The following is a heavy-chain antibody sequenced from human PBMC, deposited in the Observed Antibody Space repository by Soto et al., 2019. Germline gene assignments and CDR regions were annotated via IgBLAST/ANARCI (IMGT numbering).Heavy chain of an antibody. Sequence: QVQLQESGPGLVKPSETLSLTCAVSGGSISSETWWSWVRQPPGKGLDWIGEIFRTGSTNYNPSLKSRVTISLDKSKNQFSLKLSSVTAADTAVYYCARVAPALDYWGQGTLVTVSS. CDR3: ARVAPALDY. J-gene: IGHJ4*02. CDR2: IFRTGST. CDR1: GGSISSETW. V-gene: IGHV4-4*02.